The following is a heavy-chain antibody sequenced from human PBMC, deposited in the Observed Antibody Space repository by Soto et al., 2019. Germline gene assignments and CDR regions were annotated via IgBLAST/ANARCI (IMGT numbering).Heavy chain of an antibody. CDR2: INHSGST. V-gene: IGHV4-34*01. D-gene: IGHD3-9*01. CDR1: GGSFSGYY. CDR3: ARGRLRYFDWLLSSDYYYYGMDV. J-gene: IGHJ6*02. Sequence: SETLSLTCAVYGGSFSGYYWSWIRQPPGKGLEWIGEINHSGSTNYNPSLKSRVTISVDTSKNQFSLKLSSVTAADTAVYYCARGRLRYFDWLLSSDYYYYGMDVWGQGTTVTVSS.